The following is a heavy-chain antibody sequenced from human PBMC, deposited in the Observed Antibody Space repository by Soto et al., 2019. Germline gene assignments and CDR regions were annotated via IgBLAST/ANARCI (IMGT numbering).Heavy chain of an antibody. CDR3: ASECFEYWSVGSCHSSGLCN. CDR2: IYFSGST. J-gene: IGHJ4*02. Sequence: PSETLSLTCTVSGGSISSSTYYWAWIRQPPGKGLEWIGSIYFSGSTYYNPSLKSRVTISVDTPENQLSLKLSFVTAADTAVYYCASECFEYWSVGSCHSSGLCNWGWGTWFTVTS. CDR1: GGSISSSTYY. V-gene: IGHV4-39*01. D-gene: IGHD2-15*01.